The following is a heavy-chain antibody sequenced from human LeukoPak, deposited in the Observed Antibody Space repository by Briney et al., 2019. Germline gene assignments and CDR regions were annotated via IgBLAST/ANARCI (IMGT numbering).Heavy chain of an antibody. D-gene: IGHD3-10*01. Sequence: SVKVSCKASGGTFSSYAISWVRQAPGQGLEWMGRIIPTLGIANYAQKFQGRVAITADKSTSTAYMELSSLRSEDTAVYCCARPYGSGSLDYWGQGTLVTVSS. CDR2: IIPTLGIA. V-gene: IGHV1-69*04. J-gene: IGHJ4*02. CDR1: GGTFSSYA. CDR3: ARPYGSGSLDY.